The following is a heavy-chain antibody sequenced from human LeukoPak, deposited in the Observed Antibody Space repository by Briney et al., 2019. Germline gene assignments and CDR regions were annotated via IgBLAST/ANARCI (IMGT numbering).Heavy chain of an antibody. CDR3: ANVSEY. V-gene: IGHV3-74*01. CDR2: INNDGTAT. Sequence: GGSLRLSCAASAFTFNDVWRNWVRQVPGKGLEWVSGINNDGTATYYAGSVKSRFTTSRDNIKNTVYLQMNGLRAEDTTVYHRANVSEYWGQGTLVTVSS. J-gene: IGHJ4*01. CDR1: AFTFNDVW.